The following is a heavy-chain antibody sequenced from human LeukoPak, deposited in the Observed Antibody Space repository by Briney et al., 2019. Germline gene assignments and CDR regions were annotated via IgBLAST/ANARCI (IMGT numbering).Heavy chain of an antibody. CDR3: ARDLEQQLVRDYYYYYGMDV. J-gene: IGHJ6*02. Sequence: PGGSLRLSCAASGFTFSSYAMHWVRQAPGKGLEWVAVISYDGSNKYYADSVKGRFTISRDNSKNTLYLQMNSLRAEDTAVYYCARDLEQQLVRDYYYYYGMDVWGQGTTVTVSS. V-gene: IGHV3-30-3*01. CDR2: ISYDGSNK. CDR1: GFTFSSYA. D-gene: IGHD6-13*01.